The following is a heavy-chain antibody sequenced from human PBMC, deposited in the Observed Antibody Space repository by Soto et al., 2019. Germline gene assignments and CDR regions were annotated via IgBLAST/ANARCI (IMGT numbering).Heavy chain of an antibody. D-gene: IGHD3-3*01. Sequence: ASVKVSCKASGYTFTGYYMHWVRQAPGQGLEWMGWINPNSGGTNYAQKFQGWVTMTRDTSISTAYMELSRLRSDDTAVYYCARLYDFWSGYYLDYWGQGTPVTVSS. CDR2: INPNSGGT. J-gene: IGHJ4*02. CDR1: GYTFTGYY. CDR3: ARLYDFWSGYYLDY. V-gene: IGHV1-2*04.